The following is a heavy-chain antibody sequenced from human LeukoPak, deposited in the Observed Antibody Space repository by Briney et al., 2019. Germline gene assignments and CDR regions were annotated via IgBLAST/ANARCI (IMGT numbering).Heavy chain of an antibody. V-gene: IGHV4-34*01. CDR3: GTNGFPRYYYYYGMDV. CDR2: INHSGST. CDR1: GGSFSGYY. Sequence: SETLSLTCAVYGGSFSGYYWSWLRQPPGKGLEWIGEINHSGSTNYNPSLKSRVTISVDTSKNQFSLKLSSVTAADTAVYYCGTNGFPRYYYYYGMDVWGQGTTVTVSS. J-gene: IGHJ6*02. D-gene: IGHD5-24*01.